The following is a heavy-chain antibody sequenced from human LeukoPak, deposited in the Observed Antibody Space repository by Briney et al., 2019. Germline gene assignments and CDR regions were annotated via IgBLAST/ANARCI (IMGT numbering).Heavy chain of an antibody. CDR2: ISSSSSTI. Sequence: GGSLRLSCAASGFTVSSNYMSWVRQAPGKGLGWVSYISSSSSTIYYADSVKGRFTISRDNAKNSLYLQMNSLRDEDTAVYYCARDGVAGTGAFDIWGQGTMVTVSS. V-gene: IGHV3-48*02. CDR1: GFTVSSNY. D-gene: IGHD6-19*01. CDR3: ARDGVAGTGAFDI. J-gene: IGHJ3*02.